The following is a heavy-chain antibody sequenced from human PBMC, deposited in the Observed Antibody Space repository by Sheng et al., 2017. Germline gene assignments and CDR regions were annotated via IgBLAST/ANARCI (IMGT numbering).Heavy chain of an antibody. D-gene: IGHD2-2*01. CDR1: GFPFKEFA. CDR2: ISWNSGNK. Sequence: EVQVVEAGGGLAQPGRSLRLSCVASGFPFKEFAMHWVRQAPGKGLEWVSGISWNSGNKVYADSVRGRFTISRDNAENSLFLQMNSLRSEDTALYYCVFPHYSSREDYYYGVDVWGRGTAVIVSS. CDR3: VFPHYSSREDYYYGVDV. J-gene: IGHJ6*02. V-gene: IGHV3-9*01.